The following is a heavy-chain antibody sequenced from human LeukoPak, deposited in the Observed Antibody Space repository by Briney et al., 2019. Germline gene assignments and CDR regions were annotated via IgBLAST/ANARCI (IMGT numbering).Heavy chain of an antibody. Sequence: ASVNVSFTPSGYTFTSYDINWVRQATGQGLEWMGWMNPNSGNTGYAQKFQGRVTMTTNTSISTAYMELSSLRSEDTAVYYCARREYGSGSYHLVYWGQGTLVTVSS. V-gene: IGHV1-8*01. J-gene: IGHJ4*02. CDR3: ARREYGSGSYHLVY. CDR2: MNPNSGNT. CDR1: GYTFTSYD. D-gene: IGHD3-10*01.